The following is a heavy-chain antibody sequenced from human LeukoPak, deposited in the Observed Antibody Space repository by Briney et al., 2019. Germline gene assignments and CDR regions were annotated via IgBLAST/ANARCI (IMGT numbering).Heavy chain of an antibody. Sequence: GGSLRLSCAASGFTFSSYGMHWVRQAPGKGLEWVAVIWYGGSNKYYADSVKGRFTISRDNSKNTLYLQMNSLRAEDTAVYYGARIPSSSSSRDVGGKGTTVTVSS. CDR1: GFTFSSYG. V-gene: IGHV3-33*08. J-gene: IGHJ6*03. CDR3: ARIPSSSSSRDV. CDR2: IWYGGSNK.